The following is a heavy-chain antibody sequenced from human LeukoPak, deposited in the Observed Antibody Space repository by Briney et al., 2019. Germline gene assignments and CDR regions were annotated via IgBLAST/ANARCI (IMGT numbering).Heavy chain of an antibody. CDR3: ARDGDSSGYYWRADYYYGMDV. J-gene: IGHJ6*02. CDR1: GFTFSSYS. CDR2: ISSSSSYI. Sequence: GGSLRLSCAASGFTFSSYSMNSVRQAPGKGLEWVSSISSSSSYIYYADSVKGRFTISRDNAKNSLYLQMNSLRAEDTAVYYCARDGDSSGYYWRADYYYGMDVWGQGTTVTVSS. V-gene: IGHV3-21*01. D-gene: IGHD3-22*01.